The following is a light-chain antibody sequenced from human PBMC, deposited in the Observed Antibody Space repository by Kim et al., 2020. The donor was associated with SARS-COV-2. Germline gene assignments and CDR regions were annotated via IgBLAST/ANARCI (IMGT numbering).Light chain of an antibody. Sequence: VSPGQTASITCSGDKLGDKYACWYQQKPGQSPVLVIYQDSKRPSGSPERFSGSNSGNTATLTISGTQAMDEADYYCQAWDSSIWVFGGGTQLTVL. V-gene: IGLV3-1*01. CDR3: QAWDSSIWV. J-gene: IGLJ3*02. CDR2: QDS. CDR1: KLGDKY.